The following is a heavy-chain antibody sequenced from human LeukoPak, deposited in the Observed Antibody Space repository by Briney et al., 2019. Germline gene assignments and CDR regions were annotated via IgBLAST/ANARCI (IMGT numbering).Heavy chain of an antibody. Sequence: GGSLRLSCAASGFTFSSYAITWVRQAPGKGLEWVSAVSSNGAKTYYADSVKGRFTISRDNYKNMVFLQMNSLRSEDTAVYYCAREGFLEHGYSYGHAPGYYFDYWGQGTLVTVSS. J-gene: IGHJ4*02. D-gene: IGHD5-18*01. V-gene: IGHV3-23*01. CDR1: GFTFSSYA. CDR2: VSSNGAKT. CDR3: AREGFLEHGYSYGHAPGYYFDY.